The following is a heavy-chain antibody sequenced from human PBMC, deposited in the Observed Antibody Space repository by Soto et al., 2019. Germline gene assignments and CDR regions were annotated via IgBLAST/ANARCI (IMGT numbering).Heavy chain of an antibody. CDR2: IRSKANSYAT. J-gene: IGHJ4*02. CDR3: TRQLVVVAATQG. V-gene: IGHV3-73*02. Sequence: EVQLVESGGGLVQPGESLKLSCAASGFTFSGSAMHWVRQASGKGLEWVGRIRSKANSYATAYAASVKGRFTISRDDSKNTAYLQMNSLKTEDTAVYYWTRQLVVVAATQGWGQGTLVTVSS. D-gene: IGHD2-15*01. CDR1: GFTFSGSA.